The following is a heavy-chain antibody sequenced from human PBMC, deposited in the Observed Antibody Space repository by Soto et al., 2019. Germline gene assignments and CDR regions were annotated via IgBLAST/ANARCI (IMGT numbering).Heavy chain of an antibody. J-gene: IGHJ4*02. CDR1: GYRVTQYV. CDR2: IGAGDGKT. D-gene: IGHD3-22*01. CDR3: VRDYASDSGVHLDF. V-gene: IGHV1-3*01. Sequence: QVQLVQSGTEVKKPGASVKVSCKASGYRVTQYVIHWVRQAPGQRLEWMGWIGAGDGKTYYSQNFQGRVTITKDTSASTGYMELSSLVSEDTAVYYCVRDYASDSGVHLDFWGQGPLVTVSS.